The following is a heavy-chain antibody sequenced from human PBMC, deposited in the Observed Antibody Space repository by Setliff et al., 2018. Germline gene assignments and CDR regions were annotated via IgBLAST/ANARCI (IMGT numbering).Heavy chain of an antibody. V-gene: IGHV3-20*04. CDR3: AKDRSRDYDDSSGYDH. CDR2: INWNGDRT. Sequence: GGSLRLSCAASGFTFDVYDLNWVRQAPGKGLEWVSSINWNGDRTGYADSVKGRFTISRDNAKNSLYLQMNRLRAEDTALYYCAKDRSRDYDDSSGYDHWGQGTLLTVSS. D-gene: IGHD3-22*01. J-gene: IGHJ4*02. CDR1: GFTFDVYD.